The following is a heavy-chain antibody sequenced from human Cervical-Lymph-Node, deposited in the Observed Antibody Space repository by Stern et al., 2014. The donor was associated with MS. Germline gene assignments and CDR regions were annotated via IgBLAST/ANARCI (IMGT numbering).Heavy chain of an antibody. D-gene: IGHD3-3*01. V-gene: IGHV1-69*06. Sequence: QVQLVQSGAEVKKPGSSVKLSCQASGGTFSNYAMNWVRQAPGQGLVWVGGIIPMFAKANQTQHFQGRVTFTADTSTNTAFLELSSLRSGDTAVYYCVLQTLGASYWGRGTLVTVSS. CDR3: VLQTLGASY. J-gene: IGHJ4*02. CDR2: IIPMFAKA. CDR1: GGTFSNYA.